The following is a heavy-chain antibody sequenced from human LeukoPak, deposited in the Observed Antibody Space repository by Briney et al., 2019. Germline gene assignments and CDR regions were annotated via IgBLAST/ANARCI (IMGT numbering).Heavy chain of an antibody. CDR3: ARDHIPYCSGGSCYSHTNWYFDL. D-gene: IGHD2-15*01. Sequence: SETLSLTCTVSGGSISSYYWSWIRQPAGKGLEWIGRIYTSGSTNYHTSLKSRVTMSVDTSKNQFSLKLSSVTAADTAVYYCARDHIPYCSGGSCYSHTNWYFDLWGRGTLVTVSS. J-gene: IGHJ2*01. V-gene: IGHV4-4*07. CDR2: IYTSGST. CDR1: GGSISSYY.